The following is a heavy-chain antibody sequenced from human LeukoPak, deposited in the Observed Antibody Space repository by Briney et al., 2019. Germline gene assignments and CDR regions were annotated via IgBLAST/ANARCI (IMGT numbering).Heavy chain of an antibody. CDR3: ARGFGDIVVVPAADQFDY. V-gene: IGHV4-34*01. D-gene: IGHD2-2*01. Sequence: SETLSLTCAVYGGSFSGYYWSWIRQPPGKGLEWIGEINHSGSTNYNPSLKSRVTISVDTSKNQFSLELSSVTAADTAVYYCARGFGDIVVVPAADQFDYWGQGTLVTVSS. CDR2: INHSGST. CDR1: GGSFSGYY. J-gene: IGHJ4*02.